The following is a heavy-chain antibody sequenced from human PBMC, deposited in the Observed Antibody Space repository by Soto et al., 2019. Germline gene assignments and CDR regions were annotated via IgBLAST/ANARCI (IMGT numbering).Heavy chain of an antibody. CDR2: IKADGSET. V-gene: IGHV3-7*03. CDR3: AKGGHIDF. J-gene: IGHJ4*02. CDR1: GFSFSTYW. Sequence: QAGGSLRLSCAASGFSFSTYWLSWVRQVPGTGLEWVANIKADGSETYYVDSVRGRFTISRDNAKTSLYLQMNSLRAEDTAVYYCAKGGHIDFCGQGTLVTVSS. D-gene: IGHD3-16*01.